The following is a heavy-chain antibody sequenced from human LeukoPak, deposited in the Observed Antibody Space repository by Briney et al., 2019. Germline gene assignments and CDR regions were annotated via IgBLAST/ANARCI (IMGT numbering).Heavy chain of an antibody. CDR3: AKELGTSDDY. CDR1: GFTFSSYG. J-gene: IGHJ4*02. Sequence: GRSLRLSCAASGFTFSSYGMHWVRQAPGKGLEWVAVISYDGSNKYYADSVKGRFTTSRDNSKNTLYLQMNSLRAEDTAVYYCAKELGTSDDYWGQGTLVTVSS. D-gene: IGHD7-27*01. V-gene: IGHV3-30*18. CDR2: ISYDGSNK.